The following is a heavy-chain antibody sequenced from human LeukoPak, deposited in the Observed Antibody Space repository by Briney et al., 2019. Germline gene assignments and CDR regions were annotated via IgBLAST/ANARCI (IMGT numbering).Heavy chain of an antibody. Sequence: SVKVSCKASGYTFTGYYMHWLRQAPGQGLEWMGGIIPIFGTANYAQKFQGRVTITADESTSTAYMELSSLRSEDTAVYYCARGKSLVGYSYVPYWGQGTLVTVSS. V-gene: IGHV1-69*13. CDR2: IIPIFGTA. J-gene: IGHJ4*02. CDR3: ARGKSLVGYSYVPY. CDR1: GYTFTGYY. D-gene: IGHD5-18*01.